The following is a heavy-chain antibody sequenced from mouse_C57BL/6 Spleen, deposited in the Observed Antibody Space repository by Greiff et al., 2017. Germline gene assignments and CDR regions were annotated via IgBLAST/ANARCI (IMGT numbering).Heavy chain of an antibody. CDR2: IDPEDGET. J-gene: IGHJ2*01. CDR1: GFNIKDYY. D-gene: IGHD1-1*01. Sequence: VHVKQSGAELVKPGASVKLSCTASGFNIKDYYMHWVKQRTEQGLEWIGRIDPEDGETKYAPKFQGKATITADTSSNTAYLQLSSLTSEDTAVYDCARSLTTVVAHFDYWGQGTTLTVSS. V-gene: IGHV14-2*01. CDR3: ARSLTTVVAHFDY.